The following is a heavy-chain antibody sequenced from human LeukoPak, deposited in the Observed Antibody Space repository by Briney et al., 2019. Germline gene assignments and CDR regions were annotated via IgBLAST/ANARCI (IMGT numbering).Heavy chain of an antibody. V-gene: IGHV3-48*03. J-gene: IGHJ5*02. CDR2: ISSSGGTV. CDR1: GFTFSSYE. Sequence: GGSLRLSCAASGFTFSSYEMSWVRQAPGKGLEWVSYISSSGGTVKYADSVKGRFTISRDNAKNSLYLQMNSLRAEDTAVYYCAGDLPPWGQGTLVTVSS. CDR3: AGDLPP.